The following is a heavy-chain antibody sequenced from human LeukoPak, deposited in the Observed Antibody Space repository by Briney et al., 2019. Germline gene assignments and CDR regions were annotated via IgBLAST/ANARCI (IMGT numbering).Heavy chain of an antibody. V-gene: IGHV4-34*01. CDR1: GGSFSGYY. J-gene: IGHJ5*02. D-gene: IGHD2-2*02. Sequence: SETLSLTCAVYGGSFSGYYWSWIRQPPGKGLEWIGEINHSGSTNYNPSLKSRVTISVDTSKNQFSLKLSSVTAADTAVYYCARGQFNLGYCSSTSCYRRGIGFDPWGQGTLVTVSS. CDR3: ARGQFNLGYCSSTSCYRRGIGFDP. CDR2: INHSGST.